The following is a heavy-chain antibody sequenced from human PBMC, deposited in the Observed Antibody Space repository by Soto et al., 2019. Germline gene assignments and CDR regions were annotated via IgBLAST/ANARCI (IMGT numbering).Heavy chain of an antibody. J-gene: IGHJ6*02. D-gene: IGHD3-10*01. V-gene: IGHV3-21*01. CDR1: GFTFSSYS. CDR2: ISSSSSYI. CDR3: ARGGSGSYPEGWYYGMDV. Sequence: PGGSLRLSCAASGFTFSSYSMNWVRQAPGKGLEWVSSISSSSSYIYYADSVKGRFTISRDNAKNSLYLQMNSLRAEDTAVYYCARGGSGSYPEGWYYGMDVWGQGTTVTVSS.